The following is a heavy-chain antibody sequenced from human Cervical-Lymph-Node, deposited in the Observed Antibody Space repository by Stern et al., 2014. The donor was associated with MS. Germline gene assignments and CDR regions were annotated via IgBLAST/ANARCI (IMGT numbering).Heavy chain of an antibody. V-gene: IGHV3-7*01. J-gene: IGHJ4*02. Sequence: EVQLVESGGGLVQPGGSLRLSCAASGFTLSTYWVNWVRQAPGTGLEWVAKIKQDGRETYYMDSVKGRFTISRDNDKNSVYLQMNSLRAEDTAVYYCARRFGDLYPGYYFDKWGQGTLVTVSS. CDR1: GFTLSTYW. CDR3: ARRFGDLYPGYYFDK. D-gene: IGHD3-10*01. CDR2: IKQDGRET.